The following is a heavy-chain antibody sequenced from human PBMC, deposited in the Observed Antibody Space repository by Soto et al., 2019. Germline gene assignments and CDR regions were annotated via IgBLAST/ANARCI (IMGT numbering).Heavy chain of an antibody. CDR3: ARRNGYSSSFTSYYFDY. D-gene: IGHD6-13*01. J-gene: IGHJ4*02. V-gene: IGHV4-34*01. Sequence: PSETLSLTCAVYGGSFSGYYWSWIRQPPGKGLEWIGEINHSGSTNYNPSLKSRVTISVDTSKNQFSLKLSSVTAADTAVYYCARRNGYSSSFTSYYFDYWAQGTLVTGSS. CDR1: GGSFSGYY. CDR2: INHSGST.